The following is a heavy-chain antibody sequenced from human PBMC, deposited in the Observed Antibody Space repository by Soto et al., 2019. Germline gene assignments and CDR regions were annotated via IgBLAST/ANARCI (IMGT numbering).Heavy chain of an antibody. CDR1: GGTFSSYA. Sequence: RASVKVSCKASGGTFSSYAISWVRQAPGQGLEWMGGIIPIFGTANYAQKFQGRVTITADKSTSTAYMELSSLRSEDTAVYYCARAPFIVGATIYYYGMDVWGQGTTVTSP. CDR2: IIPIFGTA. D-gene: IGHD1-26*01. J-gene: IGHJ6*02. V-gene: IGHV1-69*06. CDR3: ARAPFIVGATIYYYGMDV.